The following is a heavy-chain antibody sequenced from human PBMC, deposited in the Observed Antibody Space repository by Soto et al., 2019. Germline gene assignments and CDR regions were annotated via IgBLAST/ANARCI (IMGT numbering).Heavy chain of an antibody. CDR3: ATGLLPFDF. CDR1: GGTFSSYA. J-gene: IGHJ4*02. CDR2: IIPIFGTA. D-gene: IGHD3-22*01. Sequence: QVQVVQSGAEVKKPGSSVKVSCKASGGTFSSYAISWVRQAPGQGLEWMGSIIPIFGTANYAQKFRGRVTITADESTNRAYMGLSSLRSEDTAVYYCATGLLPFDFWGQGTLVTVSS. V-gene: IGHV1-69*15.